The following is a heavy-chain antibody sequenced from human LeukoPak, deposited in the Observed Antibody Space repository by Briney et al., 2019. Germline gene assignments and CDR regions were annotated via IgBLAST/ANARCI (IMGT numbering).Heavy chain of an antibody. D-gene: IGHD3-10*01. CDR2: IYYSGST. V-gene: IGHV4-31*03. J-gene: IGHJ6*02. Sequence: SQTLSLTCTVSGGSISSGGYYWSWIRQHPGKGLEWIGYIYYSGSTYYNPSLKSRVTISVDTSKNQFSLKLSSVTAADTAVYYCARDYYGSGSATRRGMDVWGQGTTVTVSS. CDR3: ARDYYGSGSATRRGMDV. CDR1: GGSISSGGYY.